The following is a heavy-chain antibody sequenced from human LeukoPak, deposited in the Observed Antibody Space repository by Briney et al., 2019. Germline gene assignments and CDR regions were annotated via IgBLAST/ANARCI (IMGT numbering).Heavy chain of an antibody. CDR2: IYSGGST. V-gene: IGHV3-66*01. D-gene: IGHD6-13*01. CDR3: ARGQRAAAGFDY. Sequence: GGSLRLSCAASGFTVSTNYMSWVRQAPGKGLEWVSVIYSGGSTYYADSVKGRFTISRDNSKNTLYLQMNSLRAGDTAVYYCARGQRAAAGFDYWGQGTLVTVPS. CDR1: GFTVSTNY. J-gene: IGHJ4*02.